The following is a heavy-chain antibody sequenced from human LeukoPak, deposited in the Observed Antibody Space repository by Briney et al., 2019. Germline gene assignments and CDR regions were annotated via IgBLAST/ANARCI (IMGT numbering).Heavy chain of an antibody. CDR3: ARHDYGDYGYYYYMDV. CDR2: IYYSGST. V-gene: IGHV4-39*01. CDR1: GGSISSSSYY. Sequence: ETLSLTCTVSGGSISSSSYYWGWIRQPPGKGLEWIGSIYYSGSTYYNPSLKSRVTISVDTSKNQFSLKLSSVTAADTAVYYCARHDYGDYGYYYYMDVWGKGTTVTISS. D-gene: IGHD4-17*01. J-gene: IGHJ6*03.